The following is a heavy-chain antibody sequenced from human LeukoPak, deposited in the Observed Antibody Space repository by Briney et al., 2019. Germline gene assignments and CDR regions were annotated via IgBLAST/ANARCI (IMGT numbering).Heavy chain of an antibody. CDR2: ISGSGGST. V-gene: IGHV3-23*01. J-gene: IGHJ4*02. D-gene: IGHD3-3*01. Sequence: GGSLRLSXAASGFTFGSYAMSWVRQAPGKGLEWLSAISGSGGSTYYADSVKGRFTISRDNSKNTLYLQMNSLRAEDTAVYYCAKAIATNYDFWSGYPAHFDYWGQGTLVTVSS. CDR3: AKAIATNYDFWSGYPAHFDY. CDR1: GFTFGSYA.